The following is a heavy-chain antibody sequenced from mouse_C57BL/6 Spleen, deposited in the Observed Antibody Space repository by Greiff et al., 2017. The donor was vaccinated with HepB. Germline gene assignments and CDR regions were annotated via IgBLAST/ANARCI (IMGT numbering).Heavy chain of an antibody. CDR2: ISSGSSTI. CDR3: ARTYYYGSSFAY. D-gene: IGHD1-1*01. Sequence: DVHLVESGGGLVKPGGSLKLSCAASGFTFSDYGMHWVRQAPEKGLEWVAYISSGSSTIYYADTVKGRFTISRDNAKNTLFLQMTSLRSEDTAMYYCARTYYYGSSFAYWGQGTLVTVSA. V-gene: IGHV5-17*01. J-gene: IGHJ3*01. CDR1: GFTFSDYG.